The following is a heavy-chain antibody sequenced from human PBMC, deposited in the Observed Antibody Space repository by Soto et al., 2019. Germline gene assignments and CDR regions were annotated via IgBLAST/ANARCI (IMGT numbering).Heavy chain of an antibody. J-gene: IGHJ4*02. CDR2: ISDSGATT. CDR1: GFPFGENA. V-gene: IGHV3-23*01. D-gene: IGHD6-19*01. CDR3: AKEDTSSRSLDY. Sequence: GSLRLSCAASGFPFGENAMSWVRQAPGKGLEWVSGISDSGATTYYADSMRGRFTISRDTSKNTLYLQMKSLRAEDSASYYCAKEDTSSRSLDYWGQGSLVTVSP.